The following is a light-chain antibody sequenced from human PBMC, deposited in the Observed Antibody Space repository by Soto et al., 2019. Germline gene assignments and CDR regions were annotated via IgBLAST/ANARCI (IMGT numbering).Light chain of an antibody. J-gene: IGKJ3*01. CDR3: MQALQTPFT. CDR2: LGS. V-gene: IGKV2-28*01. CDR1: QSLLHSSGHNY. Sequence: DLVMTQSPLSLPVTPGEPASISCRSSQSLLHSSGHNYLDWYLQKPGQSPQLLIYLGSNRASGVPDRFSGSGSGTDFTLKISRVEAEDVGVYYCMQALQTPFTFGPGTKVDIK.